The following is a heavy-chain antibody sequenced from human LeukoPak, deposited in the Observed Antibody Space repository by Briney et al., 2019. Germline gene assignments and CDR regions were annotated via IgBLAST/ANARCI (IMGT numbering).Heavy chain of an antibody. J-gene: IGHJ5*02. CDR3: ARGPASIAARPGWFDP. Sequence: GGSLRLSCAASGFTFSSYSMNWVRQAPGKGLQWVSSISSLSNYIYYGDSVRGRFTISRDNAKNSLYLQMNSLRAEDTAVYYCARGPASIAARPGWFDPWGQGTLVTVSS. CDR2: ISSLSNYI. CDR1: GFTFSSYS. D-gene: IGHD6-6*01. V-gene: IGHV3-21*01.